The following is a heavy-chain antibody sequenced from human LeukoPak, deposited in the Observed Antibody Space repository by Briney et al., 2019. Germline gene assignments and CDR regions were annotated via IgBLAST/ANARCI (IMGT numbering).Heavy chain of an antibody. CDR1: GFTFSSFS. Sequence: GGSLRLSCAASGFTFSSFSMNWVRQAPGKGLEWVSSISSSSSYIYYADSVKGRFTISRDNAKNSLYLQMNSLRAEDTAVYYCGSTPGIAVAVDYWGQGTLVTVSS. J-gene: IGHJ4*02. CDR2: ISSSSSYI. V-gene: IGHV3-21*01. D-gene: IGHD6-19*01. CDR3: GSTPGIAVAVDY.